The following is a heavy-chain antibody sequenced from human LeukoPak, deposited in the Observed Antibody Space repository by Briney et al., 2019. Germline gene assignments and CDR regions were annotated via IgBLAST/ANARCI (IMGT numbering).Heavy chain of an antibody. V-gene: IGHV4-34*01. Sequence: SKTLSLTCAVYGGSFSGYYWSWIRQPPGKGLEWIGEINHSGSTNYNPSLKSRVTISVDTSKNQFSLKLSSVTAADTAVYYCARHGAIAVAAHWGQGTLVTVSS. D-gene: IGHD6-19*01. CDR1: GGSFSGYY. CDR3: ARHGAIAVAAH. CDR2: INHSGST. J-gene: IGHJ4*02.